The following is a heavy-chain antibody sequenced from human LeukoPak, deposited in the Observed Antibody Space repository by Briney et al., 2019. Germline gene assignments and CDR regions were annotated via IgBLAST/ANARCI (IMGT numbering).Heavy chain of an antibody. CDR2: IRSSGTTI. D-gene: IGHD6-19*01. J-gene: IGHJ4*02. Sequence: PGGSLRLSCVASGLTFSDYYMSWIRQAPGKGLEWVSYIRSSGTTIHYADSVKGRFTISRDNAKNSLYLQMNSLRAEDTAVYYCAMSSGWPDYWGQGTLVTVSS. CDR1: GLTFSDYY. CDR3: AMSSGWPDY. V-gene: IGHV3-11*04.